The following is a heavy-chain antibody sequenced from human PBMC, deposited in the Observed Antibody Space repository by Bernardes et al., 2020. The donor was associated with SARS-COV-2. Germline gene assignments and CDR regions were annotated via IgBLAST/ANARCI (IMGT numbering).Heavy chain of an antibody. J-gene: IGHJ3*02. CDR3: TRAPITMIVVVQAFHI. Sequence: SEPLSLTCTVSGGSISSAGYYWSWIRQHPGKGLEWIGYIYYSGITYYNPSLKSLVTISVDTSKNKFSLKLSSVTAADTAVYYWTRAPITMIVVVQAFHIWGQGTMVTVSS. CDR2: IYYSGIT. D-gene: IGHD3-22*01. V-gene: IGHV4-31*01. CDR1: GGSISSAGYY.